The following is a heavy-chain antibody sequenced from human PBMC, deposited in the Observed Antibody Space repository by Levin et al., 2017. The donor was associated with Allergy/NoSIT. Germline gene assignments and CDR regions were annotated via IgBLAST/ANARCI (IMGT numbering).Heavy chain of an antibody. D-gene: IGHD3-22*01. Sequence: KISCKASGGTFSSYAISWVRQAPGQGLEWMGGIIPIFGTANYAQKFQGRVTITADESTSTAYMELSSLRSEDTAVYYCARDRGGEYYYDSSGYYPLSGYYFDYWGQGTLVTVSS. CDR3: ARDRGGEYYYDSSGYYPLSGYYFDY. V-gene: IGHV1-69*01. J-gene: IGHJ4*02. CDR1: GGTFSSYA. CDR2: IIPIFGTA.